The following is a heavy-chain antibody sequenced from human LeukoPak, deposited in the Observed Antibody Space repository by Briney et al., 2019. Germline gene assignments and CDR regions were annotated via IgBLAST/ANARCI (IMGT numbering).Heavy chain of an antibody. CDR2: ICYSGST. D-gene: IGHD2-21*01. CDR1: GGSISSYY. V-gene: IGHV4-59*01. Sequence: PSETLSLTCTVSGGSISSYYWSWIRQPPGKGLEWIEYICYSGSTNYNPSLQSRLTISVDTSENQFSLKLSSVTAADTAVYYCARDVDVAGYFDYWGQGTLVTVSS. J-gene: IGHJ4*02. CDR3: ARDVDVAGYFDY.